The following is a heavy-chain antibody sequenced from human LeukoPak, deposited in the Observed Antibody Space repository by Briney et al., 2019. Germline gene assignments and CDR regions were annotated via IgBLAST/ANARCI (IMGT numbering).Heavy chain of an antibody. Sequence: PGGSLRLSCTVSGFTFTSHGMHWVRQAPGKGLEWVAYFGHDGREMYYADSVKGRFTISRDSSKTTVHLHMNSLKVEDTALYSCARDLIGGWSCDHWGQGTLVTVSS. D-gene: IGHD3-16*01. J-gene: IGHJ4*02. V-gene: IGHV3-30*02. CDR3: ARDLIGGWSCDH. CDR1: GFTFTSHG. CDR2: FGHDGREM.